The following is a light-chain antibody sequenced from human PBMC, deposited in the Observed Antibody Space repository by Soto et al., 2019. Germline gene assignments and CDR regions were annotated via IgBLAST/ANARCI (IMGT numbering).Light chain of an antibody. Sequence: IQLTQSPPSLSASVVDRVTITCQASRGISSYLAWYQQKPGKAPKLLVYSASTLQSGVPQRFSGSGSGTEFTLTISSLQTDDFSTYYCQQYHSYWTFGQGTKVDIK. CDR2: SAS. V-gene: IGKV1-9*01. CDR1: RGISSY. CDR3: QQYHSYWT. J-gene: IGKJ1*01.